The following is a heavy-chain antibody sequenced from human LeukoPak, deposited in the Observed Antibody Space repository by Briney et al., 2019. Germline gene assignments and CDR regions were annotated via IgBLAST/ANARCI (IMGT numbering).Heavy chain of an antibody. V-gene: IGHV4-59*04. D-gene: IGHD6-19*01. CDR1: GGSISNYY. CDR3: ARSAGIAVAGTGYMDV. J-gene: IGHJ6*03. CDR2: IYYSGST. Sequence: SETLSLTCTVSGGSISNYYWSWIRQPPGKGLEWIGYIYYSGSTYYNPSLKSRVTISVDTSKNQFSLKLSSVTAADTAVYYCARSAGIAVAGTGYMDVWGKGTTVTVSS.